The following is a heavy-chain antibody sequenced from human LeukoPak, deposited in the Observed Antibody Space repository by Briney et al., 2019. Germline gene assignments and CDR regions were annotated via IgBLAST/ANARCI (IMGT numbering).Heavy chain of an antibody. CDR1: GGSISSGGYY. Sequence: PSETLSLTCTVSGGSISSGGYYWSWIRQHPGKGLEWIGSIYYSGSTYYNPSLKSRVTISVDTSKNQFSLKLSSVTAADTAVYYCARRTGGVPGAFDIWGQGTMVTVSS. V-gene: IGHV4-39*01. D-gene: IGHD2-8*02. J-gene: IGHJ3*02. CDR2: IYYSGST. CDR3: ARRTGGVPGAFDI.